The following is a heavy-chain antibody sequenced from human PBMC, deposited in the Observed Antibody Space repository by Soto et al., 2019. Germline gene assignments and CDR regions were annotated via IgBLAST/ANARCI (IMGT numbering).Heavy chain of an antibody. J-gene: IGHJ5*02. V-gene: IGHV1-69*13. CDR1: GGTFSSYA. CDR3: TRVGRGEENWFDP. D-gene: IGHD3-10*01. CDR2: IIPIFGTA. Sequence: GASVKVSCKASGGTFSSYAISWVRQAPGQGLEWMGGIIPIFGTANYAQKFQGRVTITADESTSTAYMELSSLRSEDTAVYYCTRVGRGEENWFDPWGQGTLVTVSS.